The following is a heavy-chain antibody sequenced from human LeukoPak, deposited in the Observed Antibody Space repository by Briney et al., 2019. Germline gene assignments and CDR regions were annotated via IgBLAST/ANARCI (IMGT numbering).Heavy chain of an antibody. CDR3: ARDFPFFGVVPPNYGMDV. J-gene: IGHJ6*02. Sequence: GGFLRLSCAASGFTFDDYAMHWVRQAPGKGLEWVSVIYSGGSTYYADSVKGRFTISRDNSKNTLYLQMNSLRAEDTAVYYCARDFPFFGVVPPNYGMDVWGQGTTVTVSS. V-gene: IGHV3-66*01. CDR2: IYSGGST. D-gene: IGHD3-3*01. CDR1: GFTFDDYA.